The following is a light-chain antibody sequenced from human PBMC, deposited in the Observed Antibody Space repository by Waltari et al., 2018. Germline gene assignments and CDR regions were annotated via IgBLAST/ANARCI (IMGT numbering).Light chain of an antibody. CDR3: MKGTHWPYT. Sequence: DVVMPQSPLSLPVTPGQAASISCKSSQSLVHSDGNTHLNWFQQRPGQAPRRLLCRGSNRDAGVRDRFSGSGSGTDLTLKISRVEAEDVGVYCCMKGTHWPYTLGQGTKLDIK. CDR2: RGS. J-gene: IGKJ2*01. CDR1: QSLVHSDGNTH. V-gene: IGKV2-30*02.